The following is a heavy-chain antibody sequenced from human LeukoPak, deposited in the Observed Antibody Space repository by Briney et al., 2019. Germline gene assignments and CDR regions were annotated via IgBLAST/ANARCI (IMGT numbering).Heavy chain of an antibody. CDR1: GGTFSSYA. J-gene: IGHJ4*02. CDR3: ATYGPNFDY. Sequence: GASVKVSCKASGGTFSSYAISWVRQAPGQGLEWMGRIIPILGIANYAQKFQGRVTITAHKSTSTAYMELSSLRSEDTAVYYCATYGPNFDYWGQGTLVTVSS. CDR2: IIPILGIA. D-gene: IGHD4-17*01. V-gene: IGHV1-69*04.